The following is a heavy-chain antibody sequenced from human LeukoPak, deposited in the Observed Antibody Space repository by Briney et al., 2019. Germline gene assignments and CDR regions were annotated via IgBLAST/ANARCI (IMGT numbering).Heavy chain of an antibody. CDR3: ARGRPLIAAAWFDG. CDR2: INTNTGNP. J-gene: IGHJ5*02. CDR1: GYTFTSYA. D-gene: IGHD6-13*01. Sequence: ASVKVSCKASGYTFTSYAMNWVRQAPGQGLEWMGWINTNTGNPTYAQGFTGRFVFSLDTSVSTAYLQISSLKAEDTAVYYCARGRPLIAAAWFDGWGQGTLVTASS. V-gene: IGHV7-4-1*02.